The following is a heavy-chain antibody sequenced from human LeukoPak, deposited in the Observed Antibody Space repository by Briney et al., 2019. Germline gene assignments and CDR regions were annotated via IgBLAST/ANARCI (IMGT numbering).Heavy chain of an antibody. V-gene: IGHV3-23*01. D-gene: IGHD3-9*01. J-gene: IGHJ4*02. CDR1: GFTFSSYA. CDR3: AKQTLDPIFDS. CDR2: ISGSGGST. Sequence: PGGSLRLSCAASGFTFSSYAMSWVRQAPGKGLEWVSAISGSGGSTYYADSVKGRFTISRDNSKNTVFLQMNSLRAEDTAIYYCAKQTLDPIFDSWGQGTLVTVSS.